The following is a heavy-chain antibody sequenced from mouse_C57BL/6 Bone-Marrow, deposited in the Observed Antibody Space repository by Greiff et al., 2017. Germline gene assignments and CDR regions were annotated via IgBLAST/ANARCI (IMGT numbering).Heavy chain of an antibody. CDR2: IYPSSGNT. Sequence: QVQLQQSGAELAKPGASVKLSCKASGYTFTSYWMHWVKQRPGQGLEWIGYIYPSSGNTKYNQKFKDKATLTADKSSSTAYMQLSSLTYEASAVXYCVRDYGSSYRDYFDVWGTGTTVTVSS. V-gene: IGHV1-7*01. CDR1: GYTFTSYW. J-gene: IGHJ1*03. D-gene: IGHD1-1*01. CDR3: VRDYGSSYRDYFDV.